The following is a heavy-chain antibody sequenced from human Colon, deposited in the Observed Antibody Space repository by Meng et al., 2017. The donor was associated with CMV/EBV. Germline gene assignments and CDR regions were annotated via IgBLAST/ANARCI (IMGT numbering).Heavy chain of an antibody. Sequence: KISCAASGFTFSSYAMHWVRQAPGQGLEWMGRIIPILGIANYAQKFQGRVTITADKSTSTAYMELSSLRSEDTAVYYCARDFNSHYGRYYYGMDVWGQGTTVTVSS. CDR2: IIPILGIA. CDR1: GFTFSSYA. V-gene: IGHV1-69*04. J-gene: IGHJ6*02. D-gene: IGHD3-16*01. CDR3: ARDFNSHYGRYYYGMDV.